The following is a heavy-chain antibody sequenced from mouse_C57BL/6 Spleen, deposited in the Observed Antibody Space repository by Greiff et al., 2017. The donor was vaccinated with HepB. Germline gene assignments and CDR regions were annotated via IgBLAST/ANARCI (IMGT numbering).Heavy chain of an antibody. CDR1: GYTFTSYW. D-gene: IGHD1-2*01. Sequence: QVQLQQPGAELVKPGASVKLSCKASGYTFTSYWMQWVKQRPGQGLEWIGEIDPSDSDTNYNQKFKSKATLTVDTSSSTAYMQLSSLTSEDSAVYYCARRGFSTTVVSGCWGQGTTLSVSS. CDR2: IDPSDSDT. V-gene: IGHV1-50*01. J-gene: IGHJ2*01. CDR3: ARRGFSTTVVSGC.